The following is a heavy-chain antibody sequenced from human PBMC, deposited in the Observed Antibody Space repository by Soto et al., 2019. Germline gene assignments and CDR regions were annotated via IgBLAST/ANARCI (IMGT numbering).Heavy chain of an antibody. CDR3: AKGPIFGVVMGPYFDY. CDR1: GFTFSSYA. J-gene: IGHJ4*02. CDR2: ISGSGGST. Sequence: EVQLLESGGGLVQPGGSLRLSCAASGFTFSSYAMSWVRQAPGKGLEWVSAISGSGGSTYYADSVKGRFTISRDNSKNTLYLQMNSLRAEDTAVYYCAKGPIFGVVMGPYFDYWGQGTLVTVSS. D-gene: IGHD3-3*01. V-gene: IGHV3-23*01.